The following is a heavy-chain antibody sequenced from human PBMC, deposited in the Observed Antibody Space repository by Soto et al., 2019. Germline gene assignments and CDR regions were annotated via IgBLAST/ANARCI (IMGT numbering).Heavy chain of an antibody. CDR3: ARVSYSYGQYYFDY. D-gene: IGHD5-18*01. Sequence: SETLSLTWPVSGGSISSGGYSWSWIRQPPGKGLEWIGYIYHSGSTYYNPSLKSRVTIALDSSKNQFSLKLSSVTAADTAVYYCARVSYSYGQYYFDYWGQGTLVTSPQ. V-gene: IGHV4-30-2*01. CDR2: IYHSGST. J-gene: IGHJ4*02. CDR1: GGSISSGGYS.